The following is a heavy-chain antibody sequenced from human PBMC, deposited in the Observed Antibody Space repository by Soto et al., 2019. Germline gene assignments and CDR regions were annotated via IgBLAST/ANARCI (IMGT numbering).Heavy chain of an antibody. V-gene: IGHV3-30*18. CDR1: GFTFSSYG. Sequence: PGGSLRLSCAASGFTFSSYGMHWVRQAPGKGLEWVAVISYDGSNKYYADSVKGRFTISRDNSKNTLYLQMNSLRAEDTAVYYCAKPITMIVPDAFDIWGQGTMVTVSS. CDR3: AKPITMIVPDAFDI. CDR2: ISYDGSNK. J-gene: IGHJ3*02. D-gene: IGHD3-22*01.